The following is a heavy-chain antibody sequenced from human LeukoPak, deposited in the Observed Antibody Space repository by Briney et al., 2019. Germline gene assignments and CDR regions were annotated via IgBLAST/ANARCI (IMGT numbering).Heavy chain of an antibody. D-gene: IGHD3-22*01. CDR2: ICPGDSDT. V-gene: IGHV5-51*01. J-gene: IGHJ3*02. CDR1: GCSFTSYW. CDR3: AITMTVGTDAFDI. Sequence: GESLKIYCKGSGCSFTSYWIGWVRQMPGKGLEWMGIICPGDSDTRYSPSFQGQVTISADKSISTAYLQWSSLKASDTAMYYCAITMTVGTDAFDIWGQGTMVTVSS.